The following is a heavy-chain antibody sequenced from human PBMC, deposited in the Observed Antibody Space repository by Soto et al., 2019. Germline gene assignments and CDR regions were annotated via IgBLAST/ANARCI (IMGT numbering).Heavy chain of an antibody. CDR2: INGDGGGNGGST. J-gene: IGHJ4*02. CDR1: GFTFSNYA. Sequence: EVQLLESGGGLVQPGGSLRLSCAASGFTFSNYAMTWVRQAPGKGLEWVSAINGDGGGNGGSTYYADSVKGRFTISRDNSRNKLYLHMNNLRVEDTAVYYCAKRPLTWYLGLDYWGQGALVTVSS. V-gene: IGHV3-23*01. CDR3: AKRPLTWYLGLDY. D-gene: IGHD3-9*01.